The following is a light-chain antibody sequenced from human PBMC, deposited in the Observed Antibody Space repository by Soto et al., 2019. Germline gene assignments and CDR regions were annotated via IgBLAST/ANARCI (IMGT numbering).Light chain of an antibody. J-gene: IGKJ4*01. CDR2: DAS. Sequence: EIVMTQSPATLSVSPGEGATLSCRASQSIRRNLAWYQQKPGQAPRLLMYDASTRATGVPARFSGGGSGTEFTLTISSVQSEDFATYYCQQADSFPLSFGGGTKVEI. CDR3: QQADSFPLS. CDR1: QSIRRN. V-gene: IGKV3-15*01.